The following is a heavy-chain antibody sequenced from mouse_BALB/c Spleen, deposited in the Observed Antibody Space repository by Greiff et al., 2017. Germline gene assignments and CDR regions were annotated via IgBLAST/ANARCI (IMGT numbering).Heavy chain of an antibody. D-gene: IGHD1-2*01. J-gene: IGHJ4*01. CDR1: GDSITSGY. Sequence: EVQVVESGPSLVKPSQTLSLTCSVTGDSITSGYWNWIRKFPGNKLEYMGYISYSGSTYYNPSLKSRISITRDTSKNQYYLQLNSVTTEDTATYYCARRTYGRGYAMDYWGQGTSVTVSS. CDR3: ARRTYGRGYAMDY. V-gene: IGHV3-8*02. CDR2: ISYSGST.